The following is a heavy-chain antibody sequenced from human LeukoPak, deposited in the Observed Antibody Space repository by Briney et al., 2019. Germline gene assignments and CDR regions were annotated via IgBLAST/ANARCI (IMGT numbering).Heavy chain of an antibody. Sequence: SETLSLTCTVSGGSISSYYWSWIRQPPGKGLEWIGYIYHSGSTNYNPSLKSRVTISVDTSKNQFSLKLSSVTAADTAVYYCARDSEDSPSNDRKWVRVRGPYDGMDVWGQGTTVTVSS. CDR3: ARDSEDSPSNDRKWVRVRGPYDGMDV. D-gene: IGHD3-10*01. CDR1: GGSISSYY. J-gene: IGHJ6*02. V-gene: IGHV4-59*01. CDR2: IYHSGST.